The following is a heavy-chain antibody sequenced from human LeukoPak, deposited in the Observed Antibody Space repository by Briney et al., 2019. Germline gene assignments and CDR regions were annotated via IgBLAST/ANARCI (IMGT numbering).Heavy chain of an antibody. CDR3: TTSTAAVDY. Sequence: GGTLRLSCAASGFTFSSYGMSWVRQAPGKGLEWVGRIKSKTDGGTTDYAAPVKGRFTISRDDSKNTLYLQMNSLKTEDTAVYYCTTSTAAVDYWGQGTLVTVSS. D-gene: IGHD6-13*01. CDR2: IKSKTDGGTT. J-gene: IGHJ4*02. V-gene: IGHV3-15*01. CDR1: GFTFSSYG.